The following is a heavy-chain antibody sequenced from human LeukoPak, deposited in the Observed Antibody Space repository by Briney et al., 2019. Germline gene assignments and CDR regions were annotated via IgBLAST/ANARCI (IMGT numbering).Heavy chain of an antibody. J-gene: IGHJ4*02. CDR1: GFTFSSYA. CDR3: ATYFGRGYCSGGSCYNTYYFDY. Sequence: PGGSLRLSCAASGFTFSSYAMSWVRQAPGKGLEWVSAISGSGGSTYYADSVKGRFTISRDNSKNTLYLQMNSLRAEDTAVYYCATYFGRGYCSGGSCYNTYYFDYWGQGTLVTVSS. D-gene: IGHD2-15*01. CDR2: ISGSGGST. V-gene: IGHV3-23*01.